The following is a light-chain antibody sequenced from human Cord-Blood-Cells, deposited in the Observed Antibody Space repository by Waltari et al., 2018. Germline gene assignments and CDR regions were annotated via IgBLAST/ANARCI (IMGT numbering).Light chain of an antibody. CDR2: EGS. CDR1: SSDVGSYNL. CDR3: CSYAGSSTFYV. Sequence: QSALTQPASVSGSPGQSITISCTGTSSDVGSYNLVSLYQQHPGKAPKLMSYEGSKRPSGVSNRFSGSKSGNTASLTISGLQAEDEADYYCCSYAGSSTFYVFGTGTKVTVL. V-gene: IGLV2-23*01. J-gene: IGLJ1*01.